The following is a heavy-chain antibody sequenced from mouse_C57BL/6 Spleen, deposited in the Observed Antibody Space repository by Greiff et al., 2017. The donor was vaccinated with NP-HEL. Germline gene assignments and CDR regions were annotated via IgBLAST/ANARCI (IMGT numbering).Heavy chain of an antibody. CDR3: TTGGNYASWFAY. CDR2: IDPEDGDT. V-gene: IGHV14-1*01. J-gene: IGHJ3*01. CDR1: GFNIKDYY. D-gene: IGHD2-1*01. Sequence: EVQLQQSGAELVRPGASVKLSCTASGFNIKDYYMHWVKQRPEQGLEWIGRIDPEDGDTEYGPKFQGKATMTAATSSNTAYLQLSSLTSEDTAVYYCTTGGNYASWFAYWGQGTLVTVSA.